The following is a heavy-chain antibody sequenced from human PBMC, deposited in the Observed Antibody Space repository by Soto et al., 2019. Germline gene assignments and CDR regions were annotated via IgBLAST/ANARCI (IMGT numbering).Heavy chain of an antibody. Sequence: PSETLSLTCAVYGGSFSGYYWSWIRQPPGKGLEWIGEINHSGSTNYNPSLKSRVTISVDTSKNQFSLKLSSVIAADTAVYYCARAAEPGTVVPAALFDYWGQGTLVTVSS. V-gene: IGHV4-34*01. J-gene: IGHJ4*02. CDR3: ARAAEPGTVVPAALFDY. CDR2: INHSGST. CDR1: GGSFSGYY. D-gene: IGHD2-2*01.